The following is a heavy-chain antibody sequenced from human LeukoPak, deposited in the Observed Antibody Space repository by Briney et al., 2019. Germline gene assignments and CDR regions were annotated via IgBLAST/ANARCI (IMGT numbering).Heavy chain of an antibody. CDR3: AREGPMITDRYFDY. CDR2: MNPNSGNT. Sequence: GASVKVSCKASGYTFTSYDINWVRQATGQGLEWMGWMNPNSGNTGYAQKFQGRVTITRNTSISTAYMELSSLRSEDTAVYYCAREGPMITDRYFDYWGQGTLVTVSS. J-gene: IGHJ4*02. V-gene: IGHV1-8*03. D-gene: IGHD3-22*01. CDR1: GYTFTSYD.